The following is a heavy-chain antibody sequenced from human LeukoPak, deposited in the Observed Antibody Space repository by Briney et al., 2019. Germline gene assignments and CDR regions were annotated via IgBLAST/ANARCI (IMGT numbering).Heavy chain of an antibody. D-gene: IGHD3-3*01. CDR2: IYSGGST. CDR3: AKSRYYDFWSGFPLDY. V-gene: IGHV3-53*01. CDR1: GFTVSSNY. Sequence: PGGSLRLSCAASGFTVSSNYISWVRQAPGKGLEWVSVIYSGGSTYYADSVKGRFTISRDNSKNTLYLQMNSLRAEDTAVYYCAKSRYYDFWSGFPLDYWGQGTLVTVSS. J-gene: IGHJ4*02.